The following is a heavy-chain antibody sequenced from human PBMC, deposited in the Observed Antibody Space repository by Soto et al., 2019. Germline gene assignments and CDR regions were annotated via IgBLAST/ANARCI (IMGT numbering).Heavy chain of an antibody. V-gene: IGHV1-2*04. J-gene: IGHJ4*02. CDR3: ARPLDYYDSSGYYLPLAY. Sequence: GASVKVSCKASGYTFTGYYMHWVRQAPGQGLEWMGWINPNSGGTNYAQKFQGWVTMTRDTSISTAYMELSRLRSDDTAVYYCARPLDYYDSSGYYLPLAYWGQGTLVTVSS. D-gene: IGHD3-22*01. CDR2: INPNSGGT. CDR1: GYTFTGYY.